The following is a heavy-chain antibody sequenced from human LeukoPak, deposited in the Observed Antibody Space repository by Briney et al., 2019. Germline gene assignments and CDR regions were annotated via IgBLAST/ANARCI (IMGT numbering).Heavy chain of an antibody. CDR3: ATLGELSLGGDY. D-gene: IGHD3-16*02. CDR2: ISSSSSYI. J-gene: IGHJ4*02. V-gene: IGHV3-21*01. Sequence: GGSLRLSCAASGFTFSSYSMNWVRQAPGEGLEWVSSISSSSSYIYYADSVKGRFTISRDNAKNSLYLQMNSLRAEDTAVYYCATLGELSLGGDYWGQGTLVTVSS. CDR1: GFTFSSYS.